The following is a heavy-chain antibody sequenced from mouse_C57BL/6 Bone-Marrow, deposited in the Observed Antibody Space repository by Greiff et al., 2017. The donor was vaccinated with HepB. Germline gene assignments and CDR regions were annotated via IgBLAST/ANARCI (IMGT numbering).Heavy chain of an antibody. CDR3: ARNGLFGYYGGYFDV. V-gene: IGHV1-81*01. J-gene: IGHJ1*03. CDR2: IYPRSGNT. D-gene: IGHD1-1*01. Sequence: VQLQQSGAELARPGASVKLSCKASGYTFTSYGISWVKQRTGQGLEWIGEIYPRSGNTYYNEKFKGKATLTADKSSSTAYMELRSLTSEDSAVYFCARNGLFGYYGGYFDVWGTGTTVTVSS. CDR1: GYTFTSYG.